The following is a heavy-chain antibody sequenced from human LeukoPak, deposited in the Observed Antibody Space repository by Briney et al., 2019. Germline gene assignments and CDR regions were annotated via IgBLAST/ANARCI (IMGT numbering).Heavy chain of an antibody. CDR2: ISPNSGGT. D-gene: IGHD6-13*01. V-gene: IGHV1-2*02. CDR1: GYTFTGYY. J-gene: IGHJ6*03. Sequence: GASVKVSCKASGYTFTGYYMHWVRQAPGQGLEWMGWISPNSGGTNYAQKFQGRVTMTRDTSISTAYMELSRLRSDDTAVYYCARGPLLVAAAGSHYYYMDVWGKGTTVTVSS. CDR3: ARGPLLVAAAGSHYYYMDV.